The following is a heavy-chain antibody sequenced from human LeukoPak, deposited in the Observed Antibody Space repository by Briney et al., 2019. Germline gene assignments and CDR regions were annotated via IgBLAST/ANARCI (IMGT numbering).Heavy chain of an antibody. CDR3: ARFGDYGEY. D-gene: IGHD3-10*01. J-gene: IGHJ4*02. CDR2: IKQDGSEK. V-gene: IGHV3-7*03. Sequence: PGGSLRLSCAASGFTFSGYWVTWVRQAPGKGLEWVANIKQDGSEKNYVDSVKGRFTISRDNAKNSLYLQMNSLRAEDSALYYCARFGDYGEYWGQGTLVTVSS. CDR1: GFTFSGYW.